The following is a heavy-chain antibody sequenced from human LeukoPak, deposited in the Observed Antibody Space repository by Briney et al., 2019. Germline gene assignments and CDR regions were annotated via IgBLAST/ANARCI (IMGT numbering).Heavy chain of an antibody. D-gene: IGHD6-13*01. CDR2: INPNSGDT. J-gene: IGHJ3*02. CDR1: GYTFTGYY. V-gene: IGHV1-2*02. Sequence: ASVKVSCKASGYTFTGYYMNWARQAPGQGLEWMGWINPNSGDTNYAQMFQGRVTMTRDTSISTAYMELSRLGSDDTAVYYCARAAQQLLSPAAFDIWGQGTMVTVSS. CDR3: ARAAQQLLSPAAFDI.